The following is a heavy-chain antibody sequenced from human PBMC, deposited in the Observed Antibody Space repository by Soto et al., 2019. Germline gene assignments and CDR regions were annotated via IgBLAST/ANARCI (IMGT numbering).Heavy chain of an antibody. CDR2: ISYSGTT. J-gene: IGHJ4*02. D-gene: IGHD4-17*01. V-gene: IGHV4-30-4*01. CDR3: ATMGTPVTGLYYFDY. CDR1: GGSISSGNYY. Sequence: PSETLSLTCTVSGGSISSGNYYWSWIRQPPGKGLEWIGFISYSGTTHYSASLRSRVSISVDTSKNQFSLDLSSVTAADTAVYYCATMGTPVTGLYYFDYWGQGPLVTVS.